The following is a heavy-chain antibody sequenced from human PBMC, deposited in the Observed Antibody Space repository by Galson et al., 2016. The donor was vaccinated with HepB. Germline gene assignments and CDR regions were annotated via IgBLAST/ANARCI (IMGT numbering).Heavy chain of an antibody. J-gene: IGHJ4*02. CDR1: GFTFSDSA. V-gene: IGHV3-73*01. D-gene: IGHD3-10*01. Sequence: SLRLSCAASGFTFSDSAIHWVRQASGKGLECVGYIRPKAKSYATAYGASVKGRFTISGDDSQNTAFLQMNSLQTDDTAIYYCTRHLEFDKTQCWGQGTLVTVSS. CDR3: TRHLEFDKTQC. CDR2: IRPKAKSYAT.